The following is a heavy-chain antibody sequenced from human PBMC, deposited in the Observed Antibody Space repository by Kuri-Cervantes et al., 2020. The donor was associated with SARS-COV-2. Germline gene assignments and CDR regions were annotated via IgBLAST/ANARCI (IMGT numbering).Heavy chain of an antibody. D-gene: IGHD2-2*01. CDR3: ARDGSIVVGRKGYYGMDV. J-gene: IGHJ6*02. CDR2: ISSSSSYI. Sequence: GGSLRLYCAASGFTFSSYSMNWVRQAPGKGLEWVSSISSSSSYIYYADSVKGRFTISRDNAKNSLYLQMNSLRVEDTAVYYCARDGSIVVGRKGYYGMDVWGQGTTVTVSS. CDR1: GFTFSSYS. V-gene: IGHV3-21*01.